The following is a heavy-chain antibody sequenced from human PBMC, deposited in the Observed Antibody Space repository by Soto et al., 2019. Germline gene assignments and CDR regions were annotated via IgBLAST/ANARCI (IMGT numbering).Heavy chain of an antibody. D-gene: IGHD2-2*01. V-gene: IGHV3-13*01. CDR1: GFTFGSYD. CDR2: IGTAADT. CDR3: ARGTFCNSTTCSPSGLDS. Sequence: GGSLRLSCAASGFTFGSYDMHWVRQVTGKGLELVSAIGTAADTYCPGSLKGRFTISRENAKNSLYLQMNSLTAGDTAVYYCARGTFCNSTTCSPSGLDSWGQGTQVTVSS. J-gene: IGHJ5*01.